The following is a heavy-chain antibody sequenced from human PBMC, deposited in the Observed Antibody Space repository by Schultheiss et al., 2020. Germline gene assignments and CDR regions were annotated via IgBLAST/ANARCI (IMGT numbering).Heavy chain of an antibody. CDR1: GGSISSYY. J-gene: IGHJ4*02. CDR2: IYTSGST. CDR3: ARRALRGTRYFDY. Sequence: SETLSLTCTVSGGSISSYYWSWIRQPPGKGLEWIGRIYTSGSTNYNPSLKSRVTMSVDTSKNQFSLKLSSVTAADTAVYYCARRALRGTRYFDYWGQGTLVTVSS. V-gene: IGHV4-4*07.